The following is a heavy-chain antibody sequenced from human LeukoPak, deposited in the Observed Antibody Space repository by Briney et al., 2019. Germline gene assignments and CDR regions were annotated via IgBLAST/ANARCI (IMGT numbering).Heavy chain of an antibody. Sequence: GGSLRLSCAASGFSFGSFGIHWVRQAPGKGLEWVAVISHEGSFQSYAESVKGRFTISRDNSKNMVFLQMNSLTSEDTAVYYCARTRQQWQVLDYWGQGTLVTVSS. CDR3: ARTRQQWQVLDY. J-gene: IGHJ4*02. CDR1: GFSFGSFG. V-gene: IGHV3-30*03. CDR2: ISHEGSFQ. D-gene: IGHD6-19*01.